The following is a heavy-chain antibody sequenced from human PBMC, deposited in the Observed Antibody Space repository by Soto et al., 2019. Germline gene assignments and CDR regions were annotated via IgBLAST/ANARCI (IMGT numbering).Heavy chain of an antibody. CDR1: GYTFSAYT. Sequence: QAQLVQSGAEMKKPGASVKVSCKATGYTFSAYTMNWVRQAPGQSLEWMGWINAGSGNTKYSQNFQGRVSITRDTSESTGYIERDGLTSEDTAVYYCARDTETLGPRANDALDIWGQGTMVTVSS. CDR2: INAGSGNT. D-gene: IGHD3-3*02. J-gene: IGHJ3*02. CDR3: ARDTETLGPRANDALDI. V-gene: IGHV1-3*01.